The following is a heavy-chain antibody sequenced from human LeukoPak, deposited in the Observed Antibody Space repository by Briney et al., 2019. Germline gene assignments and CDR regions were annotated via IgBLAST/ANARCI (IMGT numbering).Heavy chain of an antibody. CDR2: ISSSTSYI. CDR3: ARAGGSTVSHSDY. D-gene: IGHD4-17*01. V-gene: IGHV3-21*01. CDR1: GFSLANVW. J-gene: IGHJ4*02. Sequence: GGSLRLSCAASGFSLANVWLHWIRQAPGKGLEWVSSISSSTSYIYYADSVKGRFTISKDNAKNSLYLQMNSLRAEDTAVYYCARAGGSTVSHSDYWGQGTLVTVSS.